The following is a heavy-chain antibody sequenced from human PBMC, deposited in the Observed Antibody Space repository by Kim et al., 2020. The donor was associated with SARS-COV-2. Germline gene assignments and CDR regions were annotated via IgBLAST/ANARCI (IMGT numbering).Heavy chain of an antibody. J-gene: IGHJ6*02. CDR2: IYYSGST. V-gene: IGHV4-59*08. D-gene: IGHD3-22*01. CDR1: GGSISSYY. CDR3: ARVMNDRNLDYYYYYGMDV. Sequence: SETLSLTCTVSGGSISSYYWSWIRQPPGKGLEWIGYIYYSGSTNYNPSLKSRVTISVDTSKNQFSLKLSSVTAADTAVYYCARVMNDRNLDYYYYYGMDVWGQGTTVTVSS.